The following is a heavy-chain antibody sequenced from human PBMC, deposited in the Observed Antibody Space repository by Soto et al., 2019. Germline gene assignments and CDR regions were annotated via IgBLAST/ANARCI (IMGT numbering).Heavy chain of an antibody. V-gene: IGHV1-24*01. Sequence: ASVKVSCKVSGYTLTELSMHWVRQAPGKGLEWMGGFDPEDGETIYAQKFQGRVTMTEDTSTDTAYMELSSLRSEDTAVYYCATDGGYCSGGSCYRHTNYYYGMDVWGQGTTVTVSS. J-gene: IGHJ6*02. CDR2: FDPEDGET. CDR3: ATDGGYCSGGSCYRHTNYYYGMDV. CDR1: GYTLTELS. D-gene: IGHD2-15*01.